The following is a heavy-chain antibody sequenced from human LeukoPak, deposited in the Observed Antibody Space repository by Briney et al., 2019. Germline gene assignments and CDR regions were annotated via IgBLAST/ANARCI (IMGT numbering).Heavy chain of an antibody. J-gene: IGHJ4*02. CDR1: GGTLSSYA. V-gene: IGHV1-69*04. CDR3: ARRYQRADDY. D-gene: IGHD2-2*01. CDR2: IIPIFGIA. Sequence: SVKVSCKASGGTLSSYAISWVGQAPGQGLEWMGRIIPIFGIANYAQKFQGRVTITADKSTSTAYMELSSLRSEDTAVYYCARRYQRADDYWGQGTLVTVSS.